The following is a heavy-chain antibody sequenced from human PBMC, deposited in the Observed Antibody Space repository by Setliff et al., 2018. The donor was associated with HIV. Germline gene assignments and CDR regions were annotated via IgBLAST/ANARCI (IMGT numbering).Heavy chain of an antibody. CDR3: ARGVPGICSGGTCYLEY. CDR1: GFTFSSYG. V-gene: IGHV3-33*08. CDR2: IWYDGSNK. D-gene: IGHD2-15*01. Sequence: SLRLSCAASGFTFSSYGMHWVRQAPGKGLEWVAVIWYDGSNKYYADSVKGRFTISRDNSKNTVFLQMNSLRVEDTALYYCARGVPGICSGGTCYLEYWGQGALVTVSS. J-gene: IGHJ4*02.